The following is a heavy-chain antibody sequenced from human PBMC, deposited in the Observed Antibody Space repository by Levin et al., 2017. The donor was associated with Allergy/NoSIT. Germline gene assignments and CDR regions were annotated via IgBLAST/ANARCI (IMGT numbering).Heavy chain of an antibody. D-gene: IGHD3-10*01. J-gene: IGHJ4*02. Sequence: EASVKVSCKASGDTFSTYYMHWVRQASGQGLEWMGIINPSAGSTSYAQTFQGRVTMTRDTSTRTVYMELSSLRSEDTAVYFCARSPPFGSGSYYDYWGQGTLVTVSS. CDR3: ARSPPFGSGSYYDY. V-gene: IGHV1-46*01. CDR2: INPSAGST. CDR1: GDTFSTYY.